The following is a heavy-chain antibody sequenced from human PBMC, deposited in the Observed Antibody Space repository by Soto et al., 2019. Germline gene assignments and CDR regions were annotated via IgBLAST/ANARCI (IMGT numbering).Heavy chain of an antibody. Sequence: TLSLTCPVSVGSISNAAYSWSWIRQSPGKGLEWIGYIYPSGMPFYNPSLRSRVTISIDRSNDQFSLNLKSVTAADMAVYYCARERGGYGLFDSWGQGTLVTVSS. CDR3: ARERGGYGLFDS. CDR2: IYPSGMP. CDR1: VGSISNAAYS. J-gene: IGHJ4*02. D-gene: IGHD5-18*01. V-gene: IGHV4-30-2*06.